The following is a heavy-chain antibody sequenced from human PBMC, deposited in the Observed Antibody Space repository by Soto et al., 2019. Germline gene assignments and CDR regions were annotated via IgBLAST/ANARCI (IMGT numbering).Heavy chain of an antibody. D-gene: IGHD2-2*01. CDR1: GGSMSSNY. CDR3: ARHVSLGYCTATSCDLLSWFDA. J-gene: IGHJ5*02. CDR2: VYNSGST. Sequence: SEILSLTCTVPGGSMSSNYWTWIRQPPLNVLEWIGYVYNSGSTNYNPSLKSRVTISEDTSKSQFSLKVNSMTAADTAVYYCARHVSLGYCTATSCDLLSWFDAWGQRTLVTVS. V-gene: IGHV4-59*08.